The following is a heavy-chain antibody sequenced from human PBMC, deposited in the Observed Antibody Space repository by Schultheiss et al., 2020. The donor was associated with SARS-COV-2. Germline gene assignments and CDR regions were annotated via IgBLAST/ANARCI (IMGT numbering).Heavy chain of an antibody. V-gene: IGHV3-52*01. CDR2: IKCDGSEK. J-gene: IGHJ6*02. Sequence: GGSLRLSCAASGFTFSSSWMHWVCQAPEKGLEWVADIKCDGSEKYYVDSVKGRLTISRDNAKNSLYLQVNSLRAEDTAVYYCARGESHYDFWSGYPWHMDVWGQGTTVTVSS. CDR3: ARGESHYDFWSGYPWHMDV. D-gene: IGHD3-3*01. CDR1: GFTFSSSW.